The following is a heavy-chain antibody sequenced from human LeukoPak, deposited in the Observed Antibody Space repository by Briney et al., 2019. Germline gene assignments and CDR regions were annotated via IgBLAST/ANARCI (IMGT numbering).Heavy chain of an antibody. Sequence: GGSLRLSCAASGFTFSSYWMHWVRQAPGKGLVWVSRINSDGSSTSYADSVKGRFTISRDNAKNTLYLQMNSLRAEDTAVYYCARSPMVRGVIFDYWGQGTLVTVSS. CDR3: ARSPMVRGVIFDY. CDR2: INSDGSST. CDR1: GFTFSSYW. J-gene: IGHJ4*02. D-gene: IGHD3-10*01. V-gene: IGHV3-74*01.